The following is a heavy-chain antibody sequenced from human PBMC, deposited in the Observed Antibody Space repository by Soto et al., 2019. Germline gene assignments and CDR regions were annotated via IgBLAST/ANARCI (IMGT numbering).Heavy chain of an antibody. CDR3: TPILGDFLSNYDH. V-gene: IGHV3-73*01. Sequence: EVQLVESGGGLVQPGGSLKLSCAASGFTFSGSAMHWVRQASGEGLEWVGRIKSKGNNYATAYAASVKGRFNISGDGSNNKSYLQNNSRMTDDTAVYYCTPILGDFLSNYDHWGQGTLVTVS. J-gene: IGHJ4*02. CDR1: GFTFSGSA. D-gene: IGHD3-3*01. CDR2: IKSKGNNYAT.